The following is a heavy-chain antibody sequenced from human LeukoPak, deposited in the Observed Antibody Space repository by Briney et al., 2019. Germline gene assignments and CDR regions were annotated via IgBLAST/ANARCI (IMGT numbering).Heavy chain of an antibody. J-gene: IGHJ4*02. CDR3: ARDPAGVGATIDY. CDR1: GFTFSSYG. Sequence: GGSLRLSCAASGFTFSSYGMHWVRQAPGKGLERVAVISYDGSNKYYADSVKGRFTISRDNSKNTLYLQMNSLRAEDTAVYYCARDPAGVGATIDYWGQGTLVTVSS. CDR2: ISYDGSNK. V-gene: IGHV3-30*03. D-gene: IGHD1-26*01.